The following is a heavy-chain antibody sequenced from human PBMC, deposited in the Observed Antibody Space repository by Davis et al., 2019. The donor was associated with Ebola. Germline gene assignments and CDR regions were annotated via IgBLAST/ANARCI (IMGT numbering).Heavy chain of an antibody. V-gene: IGHV1-69*13. D-gene: IGHD1-1*01. CDR2: IIPIFGTA. Sequence: SVKVSCKASGGTFSSYAISWVRQAPGQGLEWMGGIIPIFGTANYAQKFQGRVTITADESTSTAYMELSSLRSEDTAVYYCAREDRTGTTEVYNWFDPWGQGTLVTVSS. CDR3: AREDRTGTTEVYNWFDP. J-gene: IGHJ5*02. CDR1: GGTFSSYA.